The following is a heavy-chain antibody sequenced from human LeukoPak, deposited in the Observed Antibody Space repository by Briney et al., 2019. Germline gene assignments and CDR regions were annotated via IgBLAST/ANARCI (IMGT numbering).Heavy chain of an antibody. CDR2: INSDGSST. D-gene: IGHD1-26*01. J-gene: IGHJ6*02. CDR3: ARVRSGSSAGNCGMDV. V-gene: IGHV3-74*01. CDR1: GFTFSSYW. Sequence: GGSLRLSCAASGFTFSSYWMHWVRQAPGKGLVWVSRINSDGSSTSYADSVKGRFTISRDNAKNTLYLQMDSLRAEDTAVYYCARVRSGSSAGNCGMDVWGQGTLVTVSS.